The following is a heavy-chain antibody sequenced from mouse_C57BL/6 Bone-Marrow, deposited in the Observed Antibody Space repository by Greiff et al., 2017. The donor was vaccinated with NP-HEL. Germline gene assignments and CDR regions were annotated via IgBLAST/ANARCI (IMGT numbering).Heavy chain of an antibody. D-gene: IGHD1-1*01. Sequence: VQLQQSVAELVRPGASVKLSCTASGFNIKNTYMHWVKQRPEQGLEWIGRIDPANGNTKYAPKFQGKATRTADTSSNTAYLQLSILTSEDTAIYYCADDYYGSSHWYFDVWGTGTTVTVSS. V-gene: IGHV14-3*01. J-gene: IGHJ1*03. CDR2: IDPANGNT. CDR3: ADDYYGSSHWYFDV. CDR1: GFNIKNTY.